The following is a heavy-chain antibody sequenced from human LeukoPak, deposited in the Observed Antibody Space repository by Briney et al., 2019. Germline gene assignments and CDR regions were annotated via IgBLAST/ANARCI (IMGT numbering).Heavy chain of an antibody. J-gene: IGHJ3*02. D-gene: IGHD3-22*01. V-gene: IGHV1-18*01. CDR3: ASLKNSYDSSGYLVTDAFDI. Sequence: ASVKVSCKASGYTFTSNGISWVRQAPGQGLEWMGWISAYNGNTNYEQKLQGRVTMTTDTSTSTAYMELRSLRSDDSAVYYCASLKNSYDSSGYLVTDAFDIWGQGTMVTVSS. CDR1: GYTFTSNG. CDR2: ISAYNGNT.